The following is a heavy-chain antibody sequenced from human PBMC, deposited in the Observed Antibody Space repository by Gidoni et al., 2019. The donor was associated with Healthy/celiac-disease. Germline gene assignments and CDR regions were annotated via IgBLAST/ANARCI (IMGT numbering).Heavy chain of an antibody. CDR2: ISWNSGSI. CDR1: GFPFDVYA. J-gene: IGHJ4*02. Sequence: EVQLVESGGGLVQPGRSLRLSCAASGFPFDVYAMHWVRQAPGKGLEWVSGISWNSGSIGYADSVKGRFTISRDNAKNSLYLQMNSLRAEDTALYYCAKDKADFWSGYLFDYWGQGTLVTVSS. CDR3: AKDKADFWSGYLFDY. D-gene: IGHD3-3*01. V-gene: IGHV3-9*01.